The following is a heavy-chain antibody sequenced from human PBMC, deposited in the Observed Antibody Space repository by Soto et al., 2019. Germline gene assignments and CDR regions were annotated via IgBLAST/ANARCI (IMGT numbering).Heavy chain of an antibody. D-gene: IGHD4-17*01. J-gene: IGHJ3*02. Sequence: QVQLQESGPGLVKPSETLSLTCTVSGGSISSYYWSWIRQPPGKGLEWIGYIYYSGSTNYNPSLKSRVTISVDTSKNQFSLKLSSVTAADTAVYYCARDRDYGDLVDAFDIWGQGTMVTVSS. CDR1: GGSISSYY. CDR2: IYYSGST. CDR3: ARDRDYGDLVDAFDI. V-gene: IGHV4-59*01.